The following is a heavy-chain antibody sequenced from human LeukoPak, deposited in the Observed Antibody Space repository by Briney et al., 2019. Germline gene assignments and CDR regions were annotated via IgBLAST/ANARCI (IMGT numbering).Heavy chain of an antibody. J-gene: IGHJ4*02. V-gene: IGHV1-69*05. D-gene: IGHD3-22*01. CDR3: ARGKYYYDSSGYYFYYFDY. Sequence: SVKVTFKSSGCTFSSYAISWLRQPPGQGLAWMGGIIPIFGTPKYAQKFQGRVTITTDESTSTVYMELSSLRSEDTAVYYCARGKYYYDSSGYYFYYFDYWGQGTLVTVSS. CDR1: GCTFSSYA. CDR2: IIPIFGTP.